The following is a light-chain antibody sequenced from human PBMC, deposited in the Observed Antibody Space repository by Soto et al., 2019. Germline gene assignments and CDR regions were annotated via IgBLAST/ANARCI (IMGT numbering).Light chain of an antibody. J-gene: IGLJ2*01. CDR3: SSYTSSSIPVV. V-gene: IGLV2-14*01. CDR1: SSDVGGYNY. CDR2: DVS. Sequence: QSALTQPASVSGSPGQSITISCTGTSSDVGGYNYVSWYQQHPGKAPKLMIYDVSNWPSGVSNRFSGSKSGNTASLTISGLQAEDEADYYCSSYTSSSIPVVFGGGTKLTVL.